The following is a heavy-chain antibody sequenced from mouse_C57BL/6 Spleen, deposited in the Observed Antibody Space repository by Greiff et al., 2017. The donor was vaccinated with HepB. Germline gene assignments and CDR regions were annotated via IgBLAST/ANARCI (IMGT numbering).Heavy chain of an antibody. D-gene: IGHD1-1*01. CDR1: GYAFSSYW. CDR2: IYPGDGDT. Sequence: VHLVESGAELVKPGASVKISCKASGYAFSSYWMNWVKQRPGKGLEWIGQIYPGDGDTNYNGKFKGKATLTADKSSSTAYMQLSSLTSEDSAVYFWARSGYYGSSYYFDYWGQGTTLTVSS. J-gene: IGHJ2*01. V-gene: IGHV1-80*01. CDR3: ARSGYYGSSYYFDY.